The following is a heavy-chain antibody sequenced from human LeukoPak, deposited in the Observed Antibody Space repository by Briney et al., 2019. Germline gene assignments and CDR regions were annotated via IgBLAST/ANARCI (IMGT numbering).Heavy chain of an antibody. CDR2: IRYEGSSK. Sequence: PGGSLRLSCAASGFTFTSYGMHWVRQAPGKGLEWVAFIRYEGSSKYYADSVKGRFTISRDNSKKTLYLQMNSLRAKDTSGYYCXXXXYXXXXXAPXYFDYWXQGTLVTVSS. CDR1: GFTFTSYG. D-gene: IGHD1-14*01. J-gene: IGHJ4*02. CDR3: XXXXYXXXXXAPXYFDY. V-gene: IGHV3-30*02.